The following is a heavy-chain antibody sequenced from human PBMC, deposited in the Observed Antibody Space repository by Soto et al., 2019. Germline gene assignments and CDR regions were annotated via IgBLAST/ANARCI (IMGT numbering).Heavy chain of an antibody. Sequence: GGSLRLSCEASGFTFSNYGTHWVRQAPGGGLEWVAHIKYDGSNEHYTDSVKGRFTISRDNSKNTLYLQMSSLRAEDTAVYYCARDITMVRGVKYGMDVWGQGTTVTISS. CDR3: ARDITMVRGVKYGMDV. CDR1: GFTFSNYG. J-gene: IGHJ6*02. D-gene: IGHD3-10*01. V-gene: IGHV3-30*03. CDR2: IKYDGSNE.